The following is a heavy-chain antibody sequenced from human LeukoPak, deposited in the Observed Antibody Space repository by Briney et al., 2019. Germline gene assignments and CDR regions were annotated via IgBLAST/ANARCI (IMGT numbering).Heavy chain of an antibody. Sequence: GGSLRLSCAASGLTFSSYWMSWVRQSPGKGLEWVANINQDGSEKYYVDSVKGRFTISRDNAKNSLYLQMNSLRAEDTAVYYCARDTTVTTNGAFDIWGQGTMVTVSS. J-gene: IGHJ3*02. V-gene: IGHV3-7*03. CDR1: GLTFSSYW. CDR3: ARDTTVTTNGAFDI. CDR2: INQDGSEK. D-gene: IGHD4-17*01.